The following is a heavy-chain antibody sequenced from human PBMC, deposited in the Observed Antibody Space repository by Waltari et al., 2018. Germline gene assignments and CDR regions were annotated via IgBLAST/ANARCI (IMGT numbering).Heavy chain of an antibody. CDR2: MNPNSGST. D-gene: IGHD2-8*01. Sequence: QVRLVQSGAEVRNPGASVKVSCRASGYTFTNYDINWVRQATGQGLEWMGWMNPNSGSTGYAQKFQGRVTITRNTSISTADMELSNLRSEDSALFYCARGPMGQPSYAMDVWGQGTTVTVSS. J-gene: IGHJ6*02. CDR1: GYTFTNYD. CDR3: ARGPMGQPSYAMDV. V-gene: IGHV1-8*03.